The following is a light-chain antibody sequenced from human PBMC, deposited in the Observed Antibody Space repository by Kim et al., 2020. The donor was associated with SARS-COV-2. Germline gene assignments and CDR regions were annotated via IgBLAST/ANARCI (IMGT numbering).Light chain of an antibody. CDR2: AAS. V-gene: IGKV1-39*01. J-gene: IGKJ4*01. CDR3: QQSHTTALRT. CDR1: QNINTY. Sequence: DIQMTQSPSSLAASVGDRVTIACRASQNINTYLNWYQQKPGEAPKLLICAASTLQSGVPSRFSGGGSGTDFTLTISSLQPEDFAIYYSQQSHTTALRTFVAGTKM.